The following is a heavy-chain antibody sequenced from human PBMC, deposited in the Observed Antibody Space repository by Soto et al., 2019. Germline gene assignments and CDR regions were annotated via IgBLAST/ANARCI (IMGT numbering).Heavy chain of an antibody. Sequence: GGSLRLSCVASGFTFSSYGMHWVRQAPGKGLEWVAVISYDGSNKYYADSVKGRFTISRDNSKNTLYLQMNSLRAEDTAVYYCAKDLIAAAGTSDYYYYGMDVWGQGTTVTVSS. CDR1: GFTFSSYG. J-gene: IGHJ6*02. CDR3: AKDLIAAAGTSDYYYYGMDV. D-gene: IGHD6-13*01. CDR2: ISYDGSNK. V-gene: IGHV3-30*18.